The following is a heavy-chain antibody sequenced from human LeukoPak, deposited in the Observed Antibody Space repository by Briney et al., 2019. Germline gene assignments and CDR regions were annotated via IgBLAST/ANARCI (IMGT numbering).Heavy chain of an antibody. CDR2: IKQDGSEK. J-gene: IGHJ4*02. V-gene: IGHV3-7*01. CDR1: GFTFSSYE. D-gene: IGHD6-19*01. Sequence: GGSLRLSCAASGFTFSSYEMNWVRQAPGKGLEWVANIKQDGSEKYYVDSVKGRFTISRDNAKNSLYLQMNSLRAEDTAVYYCAREGSSGWYCVDYWGQGTLVTVSS. CDR3: AREGSSGWYCVDY.